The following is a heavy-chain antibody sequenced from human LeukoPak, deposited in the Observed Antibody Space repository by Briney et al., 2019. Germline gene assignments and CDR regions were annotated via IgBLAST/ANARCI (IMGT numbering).Heavy chain of an antibody. J-gene: IGHJ4*02. V-gene: IGHV4-4*02. CDR2: MYHSGST. Sequence: PSETLSLTCAVSGGSISSSNWWSWVRQPPGKGLEWIGEMYHSGSTNYNPSLKSRVTISVDKSKNQFSLKLSSVTAADTAVYYCARESYGDYDRNTVGYWGQGTLVTVSS. CDR1: GGSISSSNW. D-gene: IGHD4-17*01. CDR3: ARESYGDYDRNTVGY.